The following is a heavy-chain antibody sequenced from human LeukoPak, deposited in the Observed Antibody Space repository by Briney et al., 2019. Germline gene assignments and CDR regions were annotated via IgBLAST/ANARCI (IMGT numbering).Heavy chain of an antibody. Sequence: GGSLRLSCAASGFTFGRHWMSWVRQAPGKGLEWVAHMNQGGSETTNVDSVKGRFTISRDDAKNLVFLQMNSLRAEDTAVYYCARDVATISNWFDPWGQGTLVTVSS. CDR3: ARDVATISNWFDP. J-gene: IGHJ5*02. V-gene: IGHV3-7*01. CDR2: MNQGGSET. CDR1: GFTFGRHW. D-gene: IGHD5-24*01.